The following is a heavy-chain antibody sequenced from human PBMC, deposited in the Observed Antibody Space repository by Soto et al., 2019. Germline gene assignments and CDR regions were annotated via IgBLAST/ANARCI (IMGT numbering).Heavy chain of an antibody. CDR2: ISGSGGST. V-gene: IGHV3-23*01. CDR1: GFTFSSCA. Sequence: GGSLRLSCAASGFTFSSCAMSWVRQAPGKGLEWVSAISGSGGSTYYADSVKGRFTIPRDNSKNTLYLQMNSLRAEDTAVYYCARAPPSSSWFNHWFDPWGQGTLVTVSS. D-gene: IGHD6-13*01. J-gene: IGHJ5*02. CDR3: ARAPPSSSWFNHWFDP.